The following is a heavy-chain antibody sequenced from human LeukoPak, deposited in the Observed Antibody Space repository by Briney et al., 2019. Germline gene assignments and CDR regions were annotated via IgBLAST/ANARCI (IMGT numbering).Heavy chain of an antibody. V-gene: IGHV3-15*01. Sequence: PGGSLRLSCAASGFTFSNAWMTWVRQAPGKGLEWVGRILRKTDGGTTDYAAPVKGRFSISRDDSKNTLYLQMNSLKTEDTAVYYCSTDSYDLWSHGTLVLVSS. J-gene: IGHJ4*01. CDR1: GFTFSNAW. CDR2: ILRKTDGGTT. D-gene: IGHD3/OR15-3a*01. CDR3: STDSYDL.